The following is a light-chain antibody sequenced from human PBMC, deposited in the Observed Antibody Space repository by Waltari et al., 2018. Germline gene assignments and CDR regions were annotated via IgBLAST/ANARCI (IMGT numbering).Light chain of an antibody. J-gene: IGKJ1*01. V-gene: IGKV3-20*01. Sequence: LMQSPGPLSLSPGERATLSCRASQNIGTYLVWYQQKPGQPPRLLMYAASRRATGVPDRFSGSGSGTDFSLTISRLEPEDFAVYYCQNHERLPATFGQGTRVEIK. CDR1: QNIGTY. CDR2: AAS. CDR3: QNHERLPAT.